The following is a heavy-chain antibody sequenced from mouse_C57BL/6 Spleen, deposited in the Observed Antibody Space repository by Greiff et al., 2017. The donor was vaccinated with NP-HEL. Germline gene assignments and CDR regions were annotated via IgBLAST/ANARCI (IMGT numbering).Heavy chain of an antibody. CDR2: IAPSDSYP. D-gene: IGHD1-1*01. CDR1: GYTFTSYW. J-gene: IGHJ2*01. CDR3: ARDYGSSQYFDY. V-gene: IGHV1-69*01. Sequence: QVQLQQPGAELVMPGASVKLSCKASGYTFTSYWMPWVQQSPGQGLEWVGEIAPSDSYPNSHQKFTGKSTLTVDKSSSTDYMQRSSLTSEDSAVDYCARDYGSSQYFDYWGQGTTLTVSS.